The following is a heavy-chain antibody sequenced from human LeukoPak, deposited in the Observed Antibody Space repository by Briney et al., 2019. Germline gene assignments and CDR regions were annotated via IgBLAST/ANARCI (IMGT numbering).Heavy chain of an antibody. CDR1: GGSFSGYY. V-gene: IGHV4-34*01. D-gene: IGHD1-1*01. CDR3: ARARRGIRTLGY. J-gene: IGHJ4*02. Sequence: SETLSLTCAVYGGSFSGYYWSWIRQPPGKGLEWIGEINHSGSTNYNPSLKGRVTISVDTSKNQFSLKLSSVTAADTAVYYCARARRGIRTLGYWGQGTLVTVSS. CDR2: INHSGST.